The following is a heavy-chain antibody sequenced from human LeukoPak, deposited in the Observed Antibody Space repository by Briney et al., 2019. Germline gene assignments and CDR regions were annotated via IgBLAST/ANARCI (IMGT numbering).Heavy chain of an antibody. V-gene: IGHV3-23*01. CDR3: ARDPLDY. J-gene: IGHJ4*02. CDR1: GFTFSSYA. Sequence: GGSLRLSCAASGFTFSSYAMSWVRQAPGKGLEWVSAISGSGGSTYYADSVKGRFTVSRDNAKNSLYLQMNSLRDEDTAVYYCARDPLDYWGQGTLVTVSS. CDR2: ISGSGGST.